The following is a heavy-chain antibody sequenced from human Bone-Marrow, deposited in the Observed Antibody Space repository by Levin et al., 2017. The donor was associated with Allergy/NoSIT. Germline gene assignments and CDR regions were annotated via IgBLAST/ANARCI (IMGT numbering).Heavy chain of an antibody. CDR2: IDWDDYK. D-gene: IGHD3-9*01. CDR3: ARRYYDSLTGYYSEAFDF. Sequence: QTLSLTCTFSGFSLTTSGVSVGWIRQPPGQALEWLALIDWDDYKRYRPSLKSRLTITKDTSKNQVVLRMSTMDPVDTGTYYCARRYYDSLTGYYSEAFDFWGRGTMVTVSS. CDR1: GFSLTTSGVS. J-gene: IGHJ3*01. V-gene: IGHV2-5*02.